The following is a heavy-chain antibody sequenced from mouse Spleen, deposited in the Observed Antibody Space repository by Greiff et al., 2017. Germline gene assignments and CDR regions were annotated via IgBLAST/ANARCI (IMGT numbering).Heavy chain of an antibody. V-gene: IGHV1-69*01. CDR3: AILTDLDY. Sequence: QVQLQQPGAELVMPGASVKLSCKASGYTFTSYWMHWVKQRPGQGLEWIGEIDPSDSYTNYNQKFKGKATLTVDKSSSTAYMQLSSLTSEDSAVYYCAILTDLDYWGQGTTLTVSS. D-gene: IGHD4-1*01. J-gene: IGHJ2*01. CDR1: GYTFTSYW. CDR2: IDPSDSYT.